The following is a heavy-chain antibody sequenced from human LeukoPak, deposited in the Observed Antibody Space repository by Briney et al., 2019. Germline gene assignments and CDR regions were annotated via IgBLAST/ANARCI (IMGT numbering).Heavy chain of an antibody. Sequence: GSLRLSCAASGFTVSSNYMSWVRQAPGKGLEWVSVIYSGGSTYYADSVKGRFTISRDNSKNTLYLQMNSLRAEDTAVYYCASSHCGGDCYSGNFDYWGQGTLVTVSS. J-gene: IGHJ4*02. CDR2: IYSGGST. D-gene: IGHD2-21*02. CDR1: GFTVSSNY. V-gene: IGHV3-53*01. CDR3: ASSHCGGDCYSGNFDY.